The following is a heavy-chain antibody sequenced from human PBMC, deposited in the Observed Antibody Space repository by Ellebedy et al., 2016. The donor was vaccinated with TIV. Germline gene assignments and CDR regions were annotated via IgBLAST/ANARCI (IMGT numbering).Heavy chain of an antibody. D-gene: IGHD1-1*01. CDR1: GFTFSSYS. CDR3: ARDIPQRPNPARFDP. J-gene: IGHJ5*02. V-gene: IGHV3-48*04. Sequence: GESLKISCAGSGFTFSSYSMNWVRQAPGKGLERVSYISSSSGTIYYGDSVKGRFTISSDNAKRSVFLQMNSLRAEDTAVYYCARDIPQRPNPARFDPWGQGTLVTVSS. CDR2: ISSSSGTI.